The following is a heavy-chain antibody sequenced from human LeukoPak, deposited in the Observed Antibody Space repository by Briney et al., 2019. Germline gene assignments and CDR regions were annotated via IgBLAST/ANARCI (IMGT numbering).Heavy chain of an antibody. CDR3: ASERILSGYDSLDY. J-gene: IGHJ4*02. CDR2: IYHSGST. D-gene: IGHD5-12*01. Sequence: SETLSLTCAVYGGSFSGYYWSWVRQPPGKGLEWIGEIYHSGSTNYNPSLKSRVTISVDKSKNQFSLKLSSVTPEDTAVYYCASERILSGYDSLDYWGQGTLVTVSS. V-gene: IGHV4-34*01. CDR1: GGSFSGYY.